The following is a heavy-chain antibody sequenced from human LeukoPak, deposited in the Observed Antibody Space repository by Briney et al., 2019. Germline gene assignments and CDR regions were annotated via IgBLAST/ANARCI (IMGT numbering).Heavy chain of an antibody. Sequence: GGSLRLSCVASGFTFSSYAMTWFRQAPGKGLEWVSSFSGGDGSPYHADSVKGRFTISRDNSKSTPHLQMNSLRAEDTAIYYCAKNGWLRSSGLWGDYWGQGALVTVSS. CDR2: FSGGDGSP. CDR1: GFTFSSYA. D-gene: IGHD5-12*01. V-gene: IGHV3-23*01. J-gene: IGHJ4*02. CDR3: AKNGWLRSSGLWGDY.